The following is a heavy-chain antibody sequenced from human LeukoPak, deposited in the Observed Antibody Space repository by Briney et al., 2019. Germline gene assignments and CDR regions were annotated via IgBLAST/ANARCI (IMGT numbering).Heavy chain of an antibody. CDR1: GFTFSSYW. V-gene: IGHV3-74*01. CDR2: INSDGYSI. CDR3: ARAVAVAGTDY. J-gene: IGHJ4*02. Sequence: GGSLRLSCAASGFTFSSYWMHWVRQAPGKGLVWIARINSDGYSISYADSVKGRFTISRDNTKNTLYLRMNSLRAEGTAVYYCARAVAVAGTDYWGQGILVTVSS. D-gene: IGHD6-19*01.